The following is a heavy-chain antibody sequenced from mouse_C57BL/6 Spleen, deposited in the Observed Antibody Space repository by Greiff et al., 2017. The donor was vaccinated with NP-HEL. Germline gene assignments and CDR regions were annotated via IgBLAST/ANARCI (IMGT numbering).Heavy chain of an antibody. J-gene: IGHJ2*01. Sequence: VQLKESGGGLVKPGGSLKLSCAASGFTFSDYGMHWVRQAPEKGLEWVAYISSGSSTIYYADTVKGRFTISRGNAKNTLFLQMTSLRSEDTAMYYCARRYDYDGVDYWGQGTTLTVSS. CDR3: ARRYDYDGVDY. D-gene: IGHD2-4*01. V-gene: IGHV5-17*01. CDR2: ISSGSSTI. CDR1: GFTFSDYG.